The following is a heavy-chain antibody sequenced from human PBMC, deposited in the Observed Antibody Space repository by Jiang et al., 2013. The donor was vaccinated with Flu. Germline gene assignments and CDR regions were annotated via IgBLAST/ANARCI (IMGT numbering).Heavy chain of an antibody. D-gene: IGHD2-2*01. CDR1: GGSISSSSYY. V-gene: IGHV4-39*01. J-gene: IGHJ6*02. CDR3: YWYCSSTSCRGFYYDMDV. Sequence: PGLVKPSETLSLTCTVSGGSISSSSYYWGWIRQPPGKGLEWIGSIYYSGSTYYNPSLKSRVTISVDTSKNQFSLKLSSVTAADTAVYYCYWYCSSTSCRGFYYDMDVWGQGTTVTVSS. CDR2: IYYSGST.